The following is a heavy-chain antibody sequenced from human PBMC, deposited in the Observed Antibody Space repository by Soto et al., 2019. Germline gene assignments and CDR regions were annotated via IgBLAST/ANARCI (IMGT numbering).Heavy chain of an antibody. J-gene: IGHJ4*02. CDR1: GYTFTHYY. CDR2: INPNGGIT. CDR3: STSVNSAMAFDY. D-gene: IGHD5-18*01. Sequence: QVQLVQSGAEVKKPGASVRVSCKASGYTFTHYYIHWVRQAPGQGLEWMGIINPNGGITTYTQKFPAVFSMTRDTSTITVYLELSSLRSEDSAVYYWSTSVNSAMAFDYWGQGTLVTVSS. V-gene: IGHV1-46*03.